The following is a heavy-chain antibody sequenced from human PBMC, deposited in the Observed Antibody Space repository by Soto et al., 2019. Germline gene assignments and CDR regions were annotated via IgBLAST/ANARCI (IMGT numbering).Heavy chain of an antibody. D-gene: IGHD5-12*01. CDR3: SGVLQRGHIVYDNEY. CDR1: GFTFSTYW. J-gene: IGHJ4*02. CDR2: IKQDVSET. V-gene: IGHV3-7*01. Sequence: EVQLVESWGGLVQPGGSLRLSCAASGFTFSTYWMSWVLLTPGKGLEWVANIKQDVSETDYLDSVNGRFTISRDHAKNPLYLQMNSRRADATAVYYCSGVLQRGHIVYDNEYWGQGTLVTVS.